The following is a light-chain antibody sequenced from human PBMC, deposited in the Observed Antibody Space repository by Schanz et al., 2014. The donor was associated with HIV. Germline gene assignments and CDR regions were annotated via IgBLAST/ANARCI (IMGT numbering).Light chain of an antibody. CDR3: SSYTSSSTVL. CDR1: SSDVGNYNY. Sequence: QSVLTQPASVSGSPGQSITISCTGTSSDVGNYNYVSWYQQLPGKVPKLMIYDVSNRASGVSNRFSGSKSGNTASLTISGLQAEDETDYYCSSYTSSSTVLFGGGTQLTVL. V-gene: IGLV2-14*03. J-gene: IGLJ2*01. CDR2: DVS.